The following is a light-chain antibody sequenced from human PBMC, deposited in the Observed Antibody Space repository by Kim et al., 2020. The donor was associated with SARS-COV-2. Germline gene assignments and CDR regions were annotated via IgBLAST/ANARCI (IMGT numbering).Light chain of an antibody. Sequence: ASVGDRVNITCRASQTSSRYLIWYQKKPGKGPKGLIYGASSLQSGVPSRFSGSGSGTDFTLTISSLQPEDFATYYCQQIYRAPDTFGQGTRLEIK. CDR3: QQIYRAPDT. CDR1: QTSSRY. V-gene: IGKV1-39*01. CDR2: GAS. J-gene: IGKJ5*01.